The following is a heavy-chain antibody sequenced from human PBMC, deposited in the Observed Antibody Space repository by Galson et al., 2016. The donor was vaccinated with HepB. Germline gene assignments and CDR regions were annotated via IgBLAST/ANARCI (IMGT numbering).Heavy chain of an antibody. CDR3: AQTSRGYYYFDR. Sequence: SETLSLTCTVSGGSISSGAYYWTWIRQHPGKGLEWIGEINHSGSTSYNPSLKSRVTISVDTSKNQFSLNLRSVTAADTAVYYCAQTSRGYYYFDRWGQGTLVTVSS. CDR2: INHSGST. V-gene: IGHV4-39*07. J-gene: IGHJ5*02. D-gene: IGHD3-22*01. CDR1: GGSISSGAYY.